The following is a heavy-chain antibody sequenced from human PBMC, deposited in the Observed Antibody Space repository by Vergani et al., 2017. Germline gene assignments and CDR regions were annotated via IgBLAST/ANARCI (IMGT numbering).Heavy chain of an antibody. CDR2: IKGDGSAK. Sequence: EVQLVESGGGSVQPGGSLRLSCAASGSTFSSYAMNWVRQAPGKGLEWVAAIKGDGSAKQYVESVKGRFTISRDNAKSSLYLQMNSLRVADTAVYYCARGHPVGSYWGQGTLVTVSS. CDR3: ARGHPVGSY. V-gene: IGHV3-7*01. J-gene: IGHJ4*02. D-gene: IGHD1-26*01. CDR1: GSTFSSYA.